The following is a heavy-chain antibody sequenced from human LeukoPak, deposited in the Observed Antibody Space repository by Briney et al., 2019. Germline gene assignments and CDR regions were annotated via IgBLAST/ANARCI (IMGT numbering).Heavy chain of an antibody. CDR1: GYTFTGYY. Sequence: GASVKVSCKASGYTFTGYYLHWVRQAPGQGLEWMGWMNPKSGATDYARKFQGRVTMTRDTSISTAYMELTRLRSDDTAVYFCARGSDYDDYFYMDSWGKGTTVTVSS. CDR2: MNPKSGAT. CDR3: ARGSDYDDYFYMDS. J-gene: IGHJ6*03. V-gene: IGHV1-2*02.